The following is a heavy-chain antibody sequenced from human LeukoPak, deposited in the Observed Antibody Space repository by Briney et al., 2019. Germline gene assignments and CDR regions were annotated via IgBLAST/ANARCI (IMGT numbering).Heavy chain of an antibody. Sequence: PGGSLRLSCAASGFTFSSYAMSWVRQAPGKGLEWVSAISGSGGSTYYADSVKGRFTISRDNSKNTLYLQMNSLRAEDTAVYYRAKDPYSGSYFDYWGQGTLVTVSS. CDR1: GFTFSSYA. D-gene: IGHD1-26*01. J-gene: IGHJ4*02. CDR2: ISGSGGST. CDR3: AKDPYSGSYFDY. V-gene: IGHV3-23*01.